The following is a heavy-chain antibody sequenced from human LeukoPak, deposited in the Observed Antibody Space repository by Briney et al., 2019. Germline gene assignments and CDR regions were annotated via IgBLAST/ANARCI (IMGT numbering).Heavy chain of an antibody. CDR3: ARIYTTYYYGSGSYVNWFDP. Sequence: ASVKVSCKASGYTFTSYGISWVRQAPGQGLEWMGWISAYNGNTNYAQKLQGRVTMTTDTSTSTAYMELRSLRSDDTAVYYCARIYTTYYYGSGSYVNWFDPWGQGTLVTVSS. V-gene: IGHV1-18*01. J-gene: IGHJ5*02. CDR2: ISAYNGNT. CDR1: GYTFTSYG. D-gene: IGHD3-10*01.